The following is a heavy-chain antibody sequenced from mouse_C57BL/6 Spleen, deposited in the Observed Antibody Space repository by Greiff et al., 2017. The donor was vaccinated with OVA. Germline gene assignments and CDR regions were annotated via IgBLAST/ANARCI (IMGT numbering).Heavy chain of an antibody. Sequence: EVQLQQSGPELVKPGASVKISCKASGYSFTGYYMNWVKQSPEKSLEWIGEINPSTGGTTYNQKFKAKATLTVDKSSSTAYMQLKSLTSEDSAVYYCAGSYSNYVGFAYWGQGTLVTVSA. J-gene: IGHJ3*01. CDR1: GYSFTGYY. V-gene: IGHV1-42*01. D-gene: IGHD2-5*01. CDR2: INPSTGGT. CDR3: AGSYSNYVGFAY.